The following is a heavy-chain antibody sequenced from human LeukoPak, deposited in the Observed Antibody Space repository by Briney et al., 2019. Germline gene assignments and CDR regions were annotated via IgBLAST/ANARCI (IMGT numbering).Heavy chain of an antibody. CDR2: IYYSGST. CDR3: ARQTVVAATLDY. V-gene: IGHV4-39*01. Sequence: PSETLSLTCTVSGGSISSSSYYWGWLRQPPGTGLEWIGGIYYSGSTYYNPSLKSRVTISVDTSKNQFSLKLSSVTAADTAVYYCARQTVVAATLDYWGQGTLVTVSS. J-gene: IGHJ4*02. CDR1: GGSISSSSYY. D-gene: IGHD2-15*01.